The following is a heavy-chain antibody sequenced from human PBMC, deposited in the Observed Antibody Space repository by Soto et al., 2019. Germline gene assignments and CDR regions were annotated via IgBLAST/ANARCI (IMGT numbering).Heavy chain of an antibody. CDR3: ASPTLGAFDV. J-gene: IGHJ3*01. V-gene: IGHV4-39*01. CDR1: VCSISSSNYY. D-gene: IGHD3-16*01. Sequence: AAPLSLPCSFSVCSISSSNYYWGWIRQPPGKGLEWIGSIYYSGSTSYKSSLKSRVTISVDTSKNQFSLRLNSVTAADTAVYYCASPTLGAFDVWGQGTMVTVS. CDR2: IYYSGST.